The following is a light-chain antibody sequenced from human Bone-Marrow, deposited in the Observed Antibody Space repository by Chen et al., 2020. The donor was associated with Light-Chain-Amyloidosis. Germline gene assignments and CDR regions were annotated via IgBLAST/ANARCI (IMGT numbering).Light chain of an antibody. CDR2: DDR. Sequence: SYVQTQPSSVSVAPGQTATIACGGNNIGSTSVHWYQQTPGQAPLLVVYDDRDRPSGIPERLSGSNSGNTATLTISRVEAGDEADYYCQVWDRSSDRPVFGGGTKLTVL. CDR1: NIGSTS. J-gene: IGLJ3*02. CDR3: QVWDRSSDRPV. V-gene: IGLV3-21*02.